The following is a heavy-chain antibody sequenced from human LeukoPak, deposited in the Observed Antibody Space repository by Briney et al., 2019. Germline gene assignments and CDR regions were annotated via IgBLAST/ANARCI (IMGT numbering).Heavy chain of an antibody. D-gene: IGHD3-10*01. CDR3: ARVLWFEEFPADNWFDP. J-gene: IGHJ5*02. CDR1: GGSISSSSYY. CDR2: IYYSGST. V-gene: IGHV4-39*07. Sequence: SETLSLTCTVSGGSISSSSYYWGWIRQPPGKGLEWIGSIYYSGSTYYNPSLKSRVTISVDTSKNQFSLKLSSVTAADTAVYYCARVLWFEEFPADNWFDPWGQGTLVTVSS.